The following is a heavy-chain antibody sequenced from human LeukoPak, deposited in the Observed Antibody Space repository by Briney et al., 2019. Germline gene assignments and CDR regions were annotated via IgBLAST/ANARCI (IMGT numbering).Heavy chain of an antibody. Sequence: ASVKVSCKVSGYTLTELSMHWVRQAPGKGLEWMGGFDPEDGETIYAQKFQGRVTMTEDTSTDTAYMELSSLRSEDTAVYYCAAAPYYYDSSTDWGQGTLVTVSS. CDR2: FDPEDGET. V-gene: IGHV1-24*01. CDR1: GYTLTELS. CDR3: AAAPYYYDSSTD. J-gene: IGHJ4*02. D-gene: IGHD3-22*01.